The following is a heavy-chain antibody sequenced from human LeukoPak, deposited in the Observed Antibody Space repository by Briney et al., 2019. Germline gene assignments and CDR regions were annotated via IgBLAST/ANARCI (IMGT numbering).Heavy chain of an antibody. CDR2: NYPGDSDT. CDR3: ARLGTYWSNYYFEY. J-gene: IGHJ4*02. D-gene: IGHD3-10*01. V-gene: IGHV5-51*01. Sequence: KPGASLKTSCQGSGYIFTTYWIGWVRQMPGKGLECRGINYPGDSDTRYSPSFQGPVTISADKSINTAYLQWSSLKASDTAMYYCARLGTYWSNYYFEYWGQGTLVTVSS. CDR1: GYIFTTYW.